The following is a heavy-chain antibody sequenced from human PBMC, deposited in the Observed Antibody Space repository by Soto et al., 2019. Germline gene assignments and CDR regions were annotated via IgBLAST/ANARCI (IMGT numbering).Heavy chain of an antibody. D-gene: IGHD6-19*01. CDR1: DGSISNYF. V-gene: IGHV4-59*01. J-gene: IGHJ6*02. CDR3: ARYSSGWPGNGMDV. CDR2: VYYTGST. Sequence: SETLSLTCTVSDGSISNYFWSWIRQSPGKGLEWIGYVYYTGSTSYNPSLKGRVTMSVDTSKMQFSLKLSSVTAADTAVYYCARYSSGWPGNGMDVWGQGTTVTVSS.